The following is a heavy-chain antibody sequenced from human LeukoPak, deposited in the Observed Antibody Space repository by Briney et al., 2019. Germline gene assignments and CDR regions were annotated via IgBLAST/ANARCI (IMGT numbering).Heavy chain of an antibody. CDR1: GFMLNVYY. CDR3: ARKLGGAQCGGDCFFDH. Sequence: GGSLRLSCEASGFMLNVYYMSWFRLAPGKGLEWIGYISPTGSYTTYADFLRCRFTISRDNAKNLLFLQMNDLRAEDTAVYYCARKLGGAQCGGDCFFDHWGQGTRVAVSS. CDR2: ISPTGSYT. V-gene: IGHV3-11*03. J-gene: IGHJ4*02. D-gene: IGHD2-21*02.